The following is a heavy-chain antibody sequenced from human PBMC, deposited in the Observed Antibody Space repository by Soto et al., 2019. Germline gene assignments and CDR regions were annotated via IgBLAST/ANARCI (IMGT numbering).Heavy chain of an antibody. CDR2: MGYNGFT. D-gene: IGHD3-10*01. CDR1: GGPMNNYY. J-gene: IGHJ6*02. Sequence: QVQLQESGPGLVKPSETLSLTCTISGGPMNNYYCSWFRQPRGQGLEWIGYMGYNGFTRYNPSLRGRVAISVATAKNQFSLNLSSVTAGDTALYYCARQGFGELPGLVDVWGQGITVTVSS. CDR3: ARQGFGELPGLVDV. V-gene: IGHV4-59*08.